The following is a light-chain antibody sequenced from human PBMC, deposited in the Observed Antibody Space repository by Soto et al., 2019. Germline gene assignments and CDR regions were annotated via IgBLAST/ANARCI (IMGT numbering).Light chain of an antibody. CDR2: GAS. Sequence: EIVMTQSPATLSVSPGERATLSCRASQSVSSNLAWYHQKPGQAPRLLIYGASTRATGIPARFSGSRSGTEFTLTISSLQSEDFAVYYCQQYKNWPRTFGQGTKMEIK. J-gene: IGKJ1*01. CDR3: QQYKNWPRT. V-gene: IGKV3-15*01. CDR1: QSVSSN.